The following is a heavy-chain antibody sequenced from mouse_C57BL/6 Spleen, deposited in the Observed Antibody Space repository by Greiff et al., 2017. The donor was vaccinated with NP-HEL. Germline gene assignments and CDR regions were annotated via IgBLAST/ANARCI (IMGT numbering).Heavy chain of an antibody. CDR3: AKDPYP. CDR2: INPNNGGT. D-gene: IGHD5-1*01. CDR1: GYTFTDYY. V-gene: IGHV1-26*01. J-gene: IGHJ2*01. Sequence: VQLQQSGPELVKPGASVKISCKASGYTFTDYYMNWVKQSHGKSLEWIGDINPNNGGTSYNQKFKGKATLTVDKSSSTAYMELRSLTSEDSAVYYCAKDPYPWGQGTTLTVSS.